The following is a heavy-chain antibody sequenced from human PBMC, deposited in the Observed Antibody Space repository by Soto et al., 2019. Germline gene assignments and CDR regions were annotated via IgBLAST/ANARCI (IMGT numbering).Heavy chain of an antibody. V-gene: IGHV3-9*01. J-gene: IGHJ4*02. D-gene: IGHD2-2*01. CDR3: AQGGYATMARPLDK. Sequence: EVQLVESGGGLVQPGRSLRLSCAASGFTFDDYAMHWVRQVPGKGLERISGISWDSGTVGYADSVKGRFIISRDDAKKSPFLQMISLRGEDTALYYCAQGGYATMARPLDKWGQGTLVTVSS. CDR2: ISWDSGTV. CDR1: GFTFDDYA.